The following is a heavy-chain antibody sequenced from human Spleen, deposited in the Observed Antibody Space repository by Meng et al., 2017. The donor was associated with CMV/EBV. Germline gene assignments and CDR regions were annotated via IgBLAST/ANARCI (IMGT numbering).Heavy chain of an antibody. J-gene: IGHJ4*02. CDR1: GFNFDDYG. Sequence: SGFNFDDYGVSWVRQAPGKGLEWVSGINWNGGGTSYGESVKGRFTISRDNARNSLYLQMNSLTAEDTALYYCVRDRYYDRTGGYFDYWGQGTLVTVSS. D-gene: IGHD3-22*01. CDR2: INWNGGGT. CDR3: VRDRYYDRTGGYFDY. V-gene: IGHV3-20*03.